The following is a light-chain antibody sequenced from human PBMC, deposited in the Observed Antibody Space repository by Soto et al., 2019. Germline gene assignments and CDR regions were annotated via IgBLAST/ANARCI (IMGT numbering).Light chain of an antibody. CDR1: SSDVGGYDY. V-gene: IGLV2-14*01. CDR3: SSYTTSNTLD. Sequence: QSALTQPASVSGSPGQSITISCTGTSSDVGGYDYVSWHQLYPGKAPKLLIYEVTNRPSGVSHRFSGSKSGNTASLTISGLQAEDEADYYCSSYTTSNTLDFGGGTKLTVL. J-gene: IGLJ2*01. CDR2: EVT.